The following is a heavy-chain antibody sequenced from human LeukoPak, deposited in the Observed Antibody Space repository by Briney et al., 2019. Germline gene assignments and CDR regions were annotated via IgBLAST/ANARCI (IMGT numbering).Heavy chain of an antibody. Sequence: GGSLRLSCAASGFTFSSYAMSWVRQAPGKGLEWVSAISGSGGSTYYADSVKGRFTISRDNAKNSLYLQMNSLRAEDTAVYYCARSNYDLGMDVWGQGTTVTVSS. CDR2: ISGSGGST. CDR3: ARSNYDLGMDV. CDR1: GFTFSSYA. D-gene: IGHD3-3*01. J-gene: IGHJ6*02. V-gene: IGHV3-23*01.